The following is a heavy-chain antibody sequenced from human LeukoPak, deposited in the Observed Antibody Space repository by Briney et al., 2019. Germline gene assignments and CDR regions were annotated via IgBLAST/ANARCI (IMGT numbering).Heavy chain of an antibody. CDR1: GGSISSYY. CDR2: IYYSGST. J-gene: IGHJ6*04. Sequence: SETLSLTCTVSGGSISSYYWSWIRQPPGKGLEWIGYIYYSGSTNYNPSLKSRVTISVDTSKNQFSLKLSSVTAADTAVYYCARGFYGNYYYYYGMDVWGKGTTVTVSS. CDR3: ARGFYGNYYYYYGMDV. D-gene: IGHD1-1*01. V-gene: IGHV4-59*01.